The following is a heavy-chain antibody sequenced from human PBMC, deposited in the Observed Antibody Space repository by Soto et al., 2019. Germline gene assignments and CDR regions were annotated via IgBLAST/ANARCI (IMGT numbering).Heavy chain of an antibody. D-gene: IGHD6-19*01. V-gene: IGHV4-59*01. J-gene: IGHJ4*02. CDR3: AREGQQWLDFGFDY. Sequence: SETLSLTCTVCGGSISRNYWTWIRQPPGKGLEWIGYVYYTGSTNYNPSLKSRVTISVDTSKNQFSLKLSSVTAADTAVYYCAREGQQWLDFGFDYWGQGTLVTVS. CDR2: VYYTGST. CDR1: GGSISRNY.